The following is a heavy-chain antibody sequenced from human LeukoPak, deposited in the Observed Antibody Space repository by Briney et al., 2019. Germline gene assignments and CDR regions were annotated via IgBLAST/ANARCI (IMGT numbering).Heavy chain of an antibody. CDR2: ISSSSSYI. D-gene: IGHD2-15*01. J-gene: IGHJ4*02. CDR1: GSTFSSYS. V-gene: IGHV3-21*01. Sequence: APLSLSCAASGSTFSSYSMNWVRQAPGKVLEWVSSISSSSSYIYYADSVKGRFTISRDNAKNSLYLQMNSLRAEDTAVYYCARDPSSSWYSFYFDYWGQGTLVTVSS. CDR3: ARDPSSSWYSFYFDY.